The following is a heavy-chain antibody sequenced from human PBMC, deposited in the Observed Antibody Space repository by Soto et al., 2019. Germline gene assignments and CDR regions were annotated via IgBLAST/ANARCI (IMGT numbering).Heavy chain of an antibody. CDR1: GFTFSSYS. CDR3: ARLGPVLRFLEWPQGVYYYYGMDV. Sequence: GGSLRLSCAASGFTFSSYSMNWVRQAPGKGLEWVSYISSSSSTIYYADSVKGRFTISRDNAKNSLYLQMNSLRDEDTAVYYCARLGPVLRFLEWPQGVYYYYGMDVWGQGTTVTVSS. CDR2: ISSSSSTI. J-gene: IGHJ6*02. D-gene: IGHD3-3*01. V-gene: IGHV3-48*02.